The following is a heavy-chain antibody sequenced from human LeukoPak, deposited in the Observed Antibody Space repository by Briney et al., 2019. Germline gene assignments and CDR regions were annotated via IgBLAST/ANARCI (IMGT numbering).Heavy chain of an antibody. D-gene: IGHD3-9*01. J-gene: IGHJ6*02. V-gene: IGHV3-7*01. CDR1: GFTFSSQW. CDR2: IKEDGTEK. Sequence: GGSLRLSCKASGFTFSSQWMSWVRQAPGKGLEWVGNIKEDGTEKYYVDSVKGRFTISRDNAGNSLYLQMNSLRAEDTAVYFCARDRAFQYYDLLTGYYYYYGLDVWGQGTTVTVS. CDR3: ARDRAFQYYDLLTGYYYYYGLDV.